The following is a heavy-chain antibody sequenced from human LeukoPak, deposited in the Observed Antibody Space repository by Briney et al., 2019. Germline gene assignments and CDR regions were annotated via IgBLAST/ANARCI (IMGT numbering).Heavy chain of an antibody. CDR1: AFTFSNYA. CDR3: SKYRECTTWYVEYFDS. V-gene: IGHV3-23*01. Sequence: PGRSLTLSSAASAFTFSNYAMTWVRQAPGKGLEWVSPITAGGSTTNYADSVKGRFTPSRDNSKNLLYLQMASLRAEGTAIYFSSKYRECTTWYVEYFDSWGQGTLGTVSS. CDR2: ITAGGSTT. D-gene: IGHD2-8*01. J-gene: IGHJ4*02.